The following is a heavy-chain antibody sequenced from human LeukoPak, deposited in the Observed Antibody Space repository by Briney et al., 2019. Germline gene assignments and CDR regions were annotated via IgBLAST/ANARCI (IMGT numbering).Heavy chain of an antibody. J-gene: IGHJ1*01. V-gene: IGHV1-2*02. CDR2: INPNSGGT. Sequence: ASVKVSCKASGYTFTGYYMHWVRQAPGQGLEWMGWINPNSGGTNYAQKFQGRVTMTSDTSISTAYMELSRLRSDDTAVYYCATDAGYCSGGSCSYFQHWGQGTLVTVSS. CDR3: ATDAGYCSGGSCSYFQH. CDR1: GYTFTGYY. D-gene: IGHD2-15*01.